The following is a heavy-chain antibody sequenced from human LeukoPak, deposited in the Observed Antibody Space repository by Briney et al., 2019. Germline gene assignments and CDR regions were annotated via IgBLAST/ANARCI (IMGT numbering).Heavy chain of an antibody. Sequence: SETLSLTCTVSGGSISSSSYYWGWIPQPPGKGLEWIGSIYYRRSTYYNPSLNSRVTISVGTSKNQFSLKLSSVTAADTAVYYCASGDRGPYPDAEYFHNWGQGTLVTVSS. CDR2: IYYRRST. V-gene: IGHV4-39*01. J-gene: IGHJ1*01. D-gene: IGHD2-2*01. CDR3: ASGDRGPYPDAEYFHN. CDR1: GGSISSSSYY.